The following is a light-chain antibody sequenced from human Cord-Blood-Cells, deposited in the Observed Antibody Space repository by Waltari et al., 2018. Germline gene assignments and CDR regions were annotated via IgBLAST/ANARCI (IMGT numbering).Light chain of an antibody. J-gene: IGKJ1*01. CDR1: QSVSSY. CDR3: QQRSNWPWT. CDR2: DAS. Sequence: EIVLTQSSATLSVSPGERATLSCRASQSVSSYLAWYQQKPGQAPRLLIYDASNRATGIPARFSGSGSGTDFTLTISSLEPEDFAVYYCQQRSNWPWTFGQGTKVEIK. V-gene: IGKV3-11*01.